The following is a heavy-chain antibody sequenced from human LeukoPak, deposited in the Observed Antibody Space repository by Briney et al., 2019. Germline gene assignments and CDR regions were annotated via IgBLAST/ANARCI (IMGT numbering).Heavy chain of an antibody. D-gene: IGHD3-10*01. CDR2: INAGNGNT. CDR3: AREGGEDRYYFDY. CDR1: GYIFTSYA. V-gene: IGHV1-3*01. Sequence: ASVKVSCKASGYIFTSYAMHWVRQAPGQRLEWMGWINAGNGNTKYSQKFQGRVTITRDTSASTAYMELSSLRSEDTAVYYCAREGGEDRYYFDYWGQGTLVTVSS. J-gene: IGHJ4*02.